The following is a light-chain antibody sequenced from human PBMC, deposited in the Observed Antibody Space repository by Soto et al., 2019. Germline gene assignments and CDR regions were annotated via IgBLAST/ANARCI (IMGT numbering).Light chain of an antibody. V-gene: IGLV2-8*01. J-gene: IGLJ1*01. CDR3: SSYAGGNNVV. CDR1: SSDVGAYNY. Sequence: QSVLTQPPSASGSPGQSVTISCTGTSSDVGAYNYVSWYQQHPGRAPKLLIFEVNKRPSGVPDRFSGSKSGNTASLTVSGLQAEDEDDYYCSSYAGGNNVVFGTGTKVTVL. CDR2: EVN.